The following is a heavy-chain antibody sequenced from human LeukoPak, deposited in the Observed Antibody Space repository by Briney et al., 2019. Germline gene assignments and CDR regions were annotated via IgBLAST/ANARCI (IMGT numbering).Heavy chain of an antibody. CDR2: INPSGGST. V-gene: IGHV1-46*01. D-gene: IGHD4-11*01. J-gene: IGHJ6*03. Sequence: GASVKVSCKASGYTFTSYYMHWVRQAPGQGLEWMGIINPSGGSTSYAQKFQGRVTMTRDMSTSTVYMELSSLRSEDTAVYYCARQHPGNYVDYYYYYMDVWGKGTTVTISS. CDR1: GYTFTSYY. CDR3: ARQHPGNYVDYYYYYMDV.